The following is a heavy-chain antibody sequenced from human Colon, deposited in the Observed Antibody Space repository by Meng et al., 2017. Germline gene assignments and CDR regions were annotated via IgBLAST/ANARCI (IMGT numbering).Heavy chain of an antibody. D-gene: IGHD6-19*01. CDR1: AYIFTSYY. CDR2: PHPHAGRV. CDR3: ATGGSSKSPPRDY. V-gene: IGHV1-46*01. J-gene: IGHJ4*02. Sequence: QLHVVQCGSGEQKPGAVVGIPAKPSAYIFTSYYMHWGRQAPGQGLEWMGVPHPHAGRVTSPHRFQGRVTMTRDTPTSTVYMELSDLTSEDTAVYYFATGGSSKSPPRDYWGQGTLVTVSS.